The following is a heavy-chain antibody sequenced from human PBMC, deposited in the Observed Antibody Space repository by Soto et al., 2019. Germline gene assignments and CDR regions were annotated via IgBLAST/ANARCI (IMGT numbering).Heavy chain of an antibody. Sequence: QLQLQESGPGLVKPSETLSLTCTVSGGSVSSSSYYWGWIRQPPGQGLERIGRGYYSGSTYYNPSLKSRIPLPVDTSKNQFSLKLSSVTAADTAVYYCARRVISTAEIDYWGQGTLVTVSS. D-gene: IGHD2-21*01. CDR3: ARRVISTAEIDY. CDR2: GYYSGST. J-gene: IGHJ4*01. V-gene: IGHV4-39*01. CDR1: GGSVSSSSYY.